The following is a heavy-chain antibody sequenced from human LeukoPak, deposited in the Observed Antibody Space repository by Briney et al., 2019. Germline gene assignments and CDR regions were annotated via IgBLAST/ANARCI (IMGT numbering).Heavy chain of an antibody. J-gene: IGHJ4*02. Sequence: GGSLRLSCAASGFTFSSYAMSWVRQAPGKGLEWVTAISGSGGSTYYADSVKGRFTISRDNSKNTLYLQMNSLRAEDTAVYYCAKGGSGYVKGFDYWGQGTLVTVSS. V-gene: IGHV3-23*01. CDR3: AKGGSGYVKGFDY. CDR2: ISGSGGST. CDR1: GFTFSSYA. D-gene: IGHD5-12*01.